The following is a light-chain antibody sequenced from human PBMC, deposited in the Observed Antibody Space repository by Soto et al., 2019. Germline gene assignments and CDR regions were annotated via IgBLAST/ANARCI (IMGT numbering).Light chain of an antibody. J-gene: IGKJ1*01. CDR1: QRIGNW. Sequence: DIQMTQSPSTLSASEGDRVTITCLASQRIGNWLAWYQQKTGKAPKHLIYKASILQSGVPARFSGSGSGTEFTLTISSLQPDDFATYYCRQYDSYSEAFGQGTKVDIK. CDR2: KAS. CDR3: RQYDSYSEA. V-gene: IGKV1-5*03.